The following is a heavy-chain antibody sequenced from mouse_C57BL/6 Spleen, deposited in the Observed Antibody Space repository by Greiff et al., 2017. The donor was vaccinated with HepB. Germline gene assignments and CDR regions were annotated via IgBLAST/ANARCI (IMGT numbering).Heavy chain of an antibody. D-gene: IGHD1-1*01. CDR2: INPNNGGT. V-gene: IGHV1-26*01. CDR1: GYTFTDYY. Sequence: EVQLQQSGPELVKPGASVKISCKASGYTFTDYYMNWVKQSHGKSLEWIGDINPNNGGTSYNQKFKGKATLTVDKSSSTAYMELRSLTSEDSAVYYCARSSLVVAPDYWGQGTTLTVSS. J-gene: IGHJ2*01. CDR3: ARSSLVVAPDY.